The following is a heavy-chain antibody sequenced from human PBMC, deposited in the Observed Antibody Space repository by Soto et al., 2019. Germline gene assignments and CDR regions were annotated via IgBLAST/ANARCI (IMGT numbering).Heavy chain of an antibody. CDR1: GGPFSSHT. J-gene: IGHJ2*01. Sequence: QDQLVQSGAEVKKPGSSVKVSCKAFGGPFSSHTFSWVRQAPGQGLEWMGRIIPALGTTTYAQKVQGRVTITADESVTTVYMELNSLRTEDTAVYYCARPAFGDYWYFDLWGRCTLVTVSS. CDR3: ARPAFGDYWYFDL. V-gene: IGHV1-69*08. D-gene: IGHD4-17*01. CDR2: IIPALGTT.